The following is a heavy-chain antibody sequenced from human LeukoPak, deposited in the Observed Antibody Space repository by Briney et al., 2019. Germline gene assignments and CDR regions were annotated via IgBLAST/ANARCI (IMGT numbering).Heavy chain of an antibody. J-gene: IGHJ4*02. Sequence: ASVKVSCKASGYTFTGYYMHWVRQAPGQGLEGMGWINPNSGGTNYAQKFQGRVTMTRDTSISTAYMELSRLRSDDTAVYYCARDKILWFRELLGYWGQGTLVTVSS. V-gene: IGHV1-2*02. CDR3: ARDKILWFRELLGY. CDR2: INPNSGGT. D-gene: IGHD3-10*01. CDR1: GYTFTGYY.